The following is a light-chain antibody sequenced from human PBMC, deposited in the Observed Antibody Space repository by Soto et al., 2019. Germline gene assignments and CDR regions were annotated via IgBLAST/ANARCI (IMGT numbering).Light chain of an antibody. CDR3: QAWDSSIGVV. Sequence: SYELTQPPSVSVSPGQTASITCSGDKLGDKNVCWYQQKPGQSPVVVIYQDRKRPSGIPERFSGSNSGNTATLTISGTQAMDEADYYCQAWDSSIGVVFGGGTKVTVL. CDR1: KLGDKN. J-gene: IGLJ2*01. CDR2: QDR. V-gene: IGLV3-1*01.